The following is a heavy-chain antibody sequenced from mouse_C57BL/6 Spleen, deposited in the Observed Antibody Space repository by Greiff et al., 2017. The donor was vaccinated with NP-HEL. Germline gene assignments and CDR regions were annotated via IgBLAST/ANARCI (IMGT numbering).Heavy chain of an antibody. J-gene: IGHJ2*01. CDR2: INPNNGGT. CDR3: ARPLGRGFDY. Sequence: VQLQQSGPELVKPGASVKISCKASGYTFTDYYMNWVKQSHGKSLEWIGDINPNNGGTSYNQKFKGKATLTVDKSSSTAYMELRSLTSEDSAVYYCARPLGRGFDYWGQGTTLTVSS. V-gene: IGHV1-26*01. D-gene: IGHD4-1*01. CDR1: GYTFTDYY.